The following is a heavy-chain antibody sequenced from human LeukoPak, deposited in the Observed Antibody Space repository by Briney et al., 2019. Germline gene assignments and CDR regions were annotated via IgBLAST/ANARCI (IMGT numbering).Heavy chain of an antibody. Sequence: SVKVSCKASGGTFSSYAISWVRQAPGQGLEWMGGIIPIFGTANYSQKFQGRVTITTDESTSTAYMELSSLRSEDTAVYYCARVGAPSKFPHPYYYYMDVWGKGTTVTVSS. CDR2: IIPIFGTA. CDR3: ARVGAPSKFPHPYYYYMDV. V-gene: IGHV1-69*05. J-gene: IGHJ6*03. CDR1: GGTFSSYA. D-gene: IGHD3-16*01.